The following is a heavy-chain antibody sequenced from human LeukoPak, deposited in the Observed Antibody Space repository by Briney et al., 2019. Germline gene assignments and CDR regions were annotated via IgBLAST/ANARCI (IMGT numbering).Heavy chain of an antibody. V-gene: IGHV4-34*01. Sequence: SETLSLTCAVYGGSFSGYYWSWVRQPPGKGLEWIGEINHSGSTNYNPSLKSRVTISVDTSKNQFSLKLSSVTAADTDVYYCARDPSNHIAVAGTLDYWGQGTLVTVSS. CDR3: ARDPSNHIAVAGTLDY. D-gene: IGHD6-19*01. CDR1: GGSFSGYY. CDR2: INHSGST. J-gene: IGHJ4*02.